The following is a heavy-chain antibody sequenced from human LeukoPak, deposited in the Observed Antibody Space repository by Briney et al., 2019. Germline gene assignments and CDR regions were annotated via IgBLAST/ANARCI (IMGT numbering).Heavy chain of an antibody. CDR1: GYSFTSYW. Sequence: GESLKISCQGSGYSFTSYWIGWVRQMPGKGLEWIGIIYPGDSDTRYSPSFQGQVTISADKSISTAYLQWSSLKASDTAMYYCARLTSIAAHNYYYGMDVWGQGTTVTVSS. J-gene: IGHJ6*02. V-gene: IGHV5-51*01. CDR3: ARLTSIAAHNYYYGMDV. CDR2: IYPGDSDT. D-gene: IGHD6-6*01.